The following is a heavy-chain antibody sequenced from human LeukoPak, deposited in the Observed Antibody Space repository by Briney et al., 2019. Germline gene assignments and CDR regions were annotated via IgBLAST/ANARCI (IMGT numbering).Heavy chain of an antibody. V-gene: IGHV3-66*01. J-gene: IGHJ4*02. CDR1: GFTVSSNY. CDR3: ARRSGEGYFDY. Sequence: PGGSLRLSCAASGFTVSSNYMTWVRQAPGKGLEWISVIYSGGDTYYADSVKGRFTISRDNSKNTLYLQMSSLRAEDTALYYCARRSGEGYFDYWGQGTLVTVSS. D-gene: IGHD1-26*01. CDR2: IYSGGDT.